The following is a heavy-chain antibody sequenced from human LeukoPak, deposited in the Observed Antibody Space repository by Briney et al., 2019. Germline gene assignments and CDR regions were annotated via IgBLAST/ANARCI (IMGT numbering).Heavy chain of an antibody. CDR1: GFTLSSYG. Sequence: PGVSLRLSCAASGFTLSSYGMHWVRQAPGKGLEWVAVISYDGSNTYYADSVKGRFTISRDNSENTLFLQMNSLRTEDTAVYYCAKEAPGADWSVVYWGQGTLVTVSS. J-gene: IGHJ4*02. CDR3: AKEAPGADWSVVY. D-gene: IGHD3-3*01. V-gene: IGHV3-30*18. CDR2: ISYDGSNT.